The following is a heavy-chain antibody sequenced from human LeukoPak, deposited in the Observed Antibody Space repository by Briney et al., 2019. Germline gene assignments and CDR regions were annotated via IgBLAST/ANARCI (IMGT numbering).Heavy chain of an antibody. D-gene: IGHD6-13*01. V-gene: IGHV4-30-2*01. CDR2: IYHSGST. J-gene: IGHJ4*02. CDR3: ARVCPRGSDIAAAGRYYFDY. Sequence: SQTLSLTCTVSGGSISSGGYYWSWIRQPPGKGLEWIGYIYHSGSTYYNPSLKSRVTISVDRSKNQFSLKLSSVTAADTAVYYCARVCPRGSDIAAAGRYYFDYWGQGTLVTVSS. CDR1: GGSISSGGYY.